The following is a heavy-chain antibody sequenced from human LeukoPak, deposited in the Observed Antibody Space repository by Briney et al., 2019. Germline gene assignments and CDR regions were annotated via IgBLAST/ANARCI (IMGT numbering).Heavy chain of an antibody. D-gene: IGHD1-7*01. CDR2: INDSGRT. J-gene: IGHJ6*03. CDR1: GGSFSNYY. V-gene: IGHV4-34*01. Sequence: SETLSLTCAVYGGSFSNYYWSWIRQTPGKGMEWIGEINDSGRTNYNPSLMSRVTVSVDTSKNQFSLRLTSVTDTDTAVYYCARRWNYGRNYYIDVWGKGATVSVSS. CDR3: ARRWNYGRNYYIDV.